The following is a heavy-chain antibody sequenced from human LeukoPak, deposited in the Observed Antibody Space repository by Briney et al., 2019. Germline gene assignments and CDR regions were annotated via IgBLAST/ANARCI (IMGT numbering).Heavy chain of an antibody. CDR2: FYYSGTS. V-gene: IGHV4-39*07. D-gene: IGHD3-9*01. CDR1: GGSISSSNYY. J-gene: IGHJ5*02. Sequence: PSETLSLTYTVSGGSISSSNYYWGWIRQPPGTGLEWIGSFYYSGTSYYNPSLKSQVTMSADTSKNQLSLELRSVTAADTAVYYCARSYDILTGYYHNWFDPWGQGTLVTVSS. CDR3: ARSYDILTGYYHNWFDP.